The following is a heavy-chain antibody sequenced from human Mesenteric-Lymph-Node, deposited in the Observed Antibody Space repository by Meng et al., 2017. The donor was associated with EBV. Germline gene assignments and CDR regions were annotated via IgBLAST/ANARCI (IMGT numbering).Heavy chain of an antibody. CDR1: ACSLNSGGFY. CDR2: VYYSGST. Sequence: QVQLQESGPGLVKPSETLSLTCTVSACSLNSGGFYCSWIRQPPGRGLEWIGYVYYSGSTDYNPSLKSRVTVSLDTSMKHFSLMLNSVTAADTAIYYCARGKGNREGTNDEWFDPWGQGILVTVSS. D-gene: IGHD5-24*01. V-gene: IGHV4-61*08. J-gene: IGHJ5*02. CDR3: ARGKGNREGTNDEWFDP.